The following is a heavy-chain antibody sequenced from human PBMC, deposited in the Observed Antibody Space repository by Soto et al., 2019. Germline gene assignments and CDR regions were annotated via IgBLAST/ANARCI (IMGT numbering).Heavy chain of an antibody. J-gene: IGHJ4*02. D-gene: IGHD3-10*01. CDR3: ARSITSYFDY. V-gene: IGHV3-20*01. CDR1: GFTFDDYG. CDR2: INWNGGST. Sequence: PGGSLRLSCAASGFTFDDYGMSWVRQAPGKGLEWVSGINWNGGSTGYADSVKGRFTISRDNAKNSLYLQMNSLRAEDTAVYDCARSITSYFDYWGQGTLVTVSS.